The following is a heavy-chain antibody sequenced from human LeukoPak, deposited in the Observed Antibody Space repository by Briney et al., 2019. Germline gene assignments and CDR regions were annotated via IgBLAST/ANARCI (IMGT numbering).Heavy chain of an antibody. J-gene: IGHJ4*02. D-gene: IGHD6-19*01. CDR1: GFTFGDYA. CDR2: IRSKAYGGTT. Sequence: GGSLRLSCAVSGFTFGDYAMSWVRQAPGKGLEWVGFIRSKAYGGTTEYAASVKGRFTISRDDSKSIAYLQMNSLKTEDTAVYYCSRGHSSGWSGSFDYWGQGTLVTVSS. V-gene: IGHV3-49*04. CDR3: SRGHSSGWSGSFDY.